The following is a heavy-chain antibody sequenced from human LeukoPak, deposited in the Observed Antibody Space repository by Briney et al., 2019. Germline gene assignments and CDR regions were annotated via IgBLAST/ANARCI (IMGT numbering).Heavy chain of an antibody. J-gene: IGHJ3*02. V-gene: IGHV4-59*08. CDR1: GGSLSRYY. CDR3: ARRIEWLPLAFDI. CDR2: IYYSGST. D-gene: IGHD6-19*01. Sequence: SETLSLTRTVSGGSLSRYYWSWIRQPPGKGLEWIGYIYYSGSTHYPSSLNCRVPISVETSKNQFSLKLSSVTAADTAVYYWARRIEWLPLAFDIWGEGTMVTVSS.